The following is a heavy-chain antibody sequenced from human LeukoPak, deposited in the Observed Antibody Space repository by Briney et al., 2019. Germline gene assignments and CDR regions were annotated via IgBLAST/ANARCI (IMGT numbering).Heavy chain of an antibody. V-gene: IGHV3-7*01. CDR3: ARWDAYCSGGTCYLGGFAFDI. CDR2: IKQDGSVK. J-gene: IGHJ3*02. Sequence: PGGSLRLSCAASGFTFSIYWMSWVRQAPGKGLEWVASIKQDGSVKHFLDSVKGRFTISRDNAKNSLYLQMNSLRAEDTAVYYCARWDAYCSGGTCYLGGFAFDIWGQGTMVTVSS. CDR1: GFTFSIYW. D-gene: IGHD2-15*01.